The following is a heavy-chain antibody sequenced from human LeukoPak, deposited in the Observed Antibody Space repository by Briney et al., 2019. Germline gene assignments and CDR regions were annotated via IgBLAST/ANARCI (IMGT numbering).Heavy chain of an antibody. J-gene: IGHJ6*02. V-gene: IGHV1-8*01. D-gene: IGHD2-2*01. Sequence: XSVKVSCKASGYTFTSYDINWVRQATGQGLEWMGWMNPNSGNTGYAQKFQGRVTMTRNTSISTAYMELSSLRSEDTAVYYCARDDRSSTSCPVYYYYGMDVWGQGTTVTVSS. CDR3: ARDDRSSTSCPVYYYYGMDV. CDR2: MNPNSGNT. CDR1: GYTFTSYD.